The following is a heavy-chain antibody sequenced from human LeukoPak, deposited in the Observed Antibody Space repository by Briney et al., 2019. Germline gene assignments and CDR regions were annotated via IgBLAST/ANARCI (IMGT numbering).Heavy chain of an antibody. J-gene: IGHJ4*02. CDR1: GGSISSSSYY. Sequence: SETLSLTCTVSGGSISSSSYYWGWIRQPPGKGLEWIGSIYYSGSTYYNPSLKSPVTISVDTSKNQFSLNLSSVTAADTALYYCARGSYYRSGYTFDYWGQGTLVTVSS. D-gene: IGHD3-22*01. V-gene: IGHV4-39*07. CDR3: ARGSYYRSGYTFDY. CDR2: IYYSGST.